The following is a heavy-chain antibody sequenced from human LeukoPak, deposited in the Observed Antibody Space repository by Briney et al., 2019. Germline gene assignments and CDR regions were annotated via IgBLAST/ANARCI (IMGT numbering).Heavy chain of an antibody. J-gene: IGHJ4*02. CDR2: ISYDGSNK. CDR3: ARGRSSAEYGAIDY. CDR1: GFTFSSYA. V-gene: IGHV3-30-3*01. Sequence: GGSLRLSCAASGFTFSSYAMHWVRQAPGKGLEWVAVISYDGSNKYYADSVKGRFTISRDNSKNTLYLQMNSLRAEDTAVYYCARGRSSAEYGAIDYWGQGTLVTVSS. D-gene: IGHD4/OR15-4a*01.